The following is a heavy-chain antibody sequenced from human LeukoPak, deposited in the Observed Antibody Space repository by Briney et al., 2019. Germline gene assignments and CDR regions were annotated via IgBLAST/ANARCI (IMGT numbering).Heavy chain of an antibody. Sequence: GASVKVSCKASGYTFTDYSMHWVRHAPGQGLEWMGWINPNSGDTDYAQKFQGRVTMTRDTSISTAYLEVSRLTSDDTAVYFCARDAIAAAGAGAWGQGTLVTVSS. CDR3: ARDAIAAAGAGA. CDR2: INPNSGDT. D-gene: IGHD6-13*01. J-gene: IGHJ4*02. V-gene: IGHV1-2*02. CDR1: GYTFTDYS.